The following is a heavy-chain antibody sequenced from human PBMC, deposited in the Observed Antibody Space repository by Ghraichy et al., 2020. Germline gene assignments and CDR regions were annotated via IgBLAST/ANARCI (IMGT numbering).Heavy chain of an antibody. CDR1: GFTFSSYA. D-gene: IGHD1-26*01. V-gene: IGHV3-30-3*01. Sequence: GGSLRLSCAASGFTFSSYAMHWVRQAPGKGLEWVAVISYDGSNKYYADSVKGRFTISRDNSKNTLYLQMNSLRAEDTAVYYCARAVVGATGGGYWGQGTLVTVSS. CDR3: ARAVVGATGGGY. CDR2: ISYDGSNK. J-gene: IGHJ4*02.